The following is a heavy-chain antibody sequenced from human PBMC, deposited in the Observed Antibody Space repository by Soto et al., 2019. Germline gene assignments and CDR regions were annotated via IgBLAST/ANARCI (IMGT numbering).Heavy chain of an antibody. CDR1: GGSMSSSNW. CDR3: VRSGARFFNY. Sequence: SSETLSLTCTVSGGSMSSSNWWNWVRQSPGEGLEWIGETHHSGRTNYNPSLKSRVTISVDKSKNQFSLKLTSVTAADTAVYYWVRSGARFFNYGAQGPGATVSS. D-gene: IGHD7-27*01. V-gene: IGHV4-4*02. CDR2: THHSGRT. J-gene: IGHJ4*02.